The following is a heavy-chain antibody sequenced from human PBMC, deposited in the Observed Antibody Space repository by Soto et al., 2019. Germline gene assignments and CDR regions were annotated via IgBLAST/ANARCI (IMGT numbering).Heavy chain of an antibody. CDR3: ARVDGYTYPNDY. CDR1: GFTFSTYG. D-gene: IGHD5-12*01. J-gene: IGHJ4*02. Sequence: PGGSLRLSCAGSGFTFSTYGMSWVRQAPGKGLEWVSSITSGSDYIYYEDSVKGRFTISRDNAKNSLYLQMNSLRAEDTAVYYCARVDGYTYPNDYWGQGTPVTVSS. CDR2: ITSGSDYI. V-gene: IGHV3-21*01.